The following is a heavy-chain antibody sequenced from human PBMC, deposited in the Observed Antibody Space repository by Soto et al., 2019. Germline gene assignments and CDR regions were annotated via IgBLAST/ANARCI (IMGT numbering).Heavy chain of an antibody. D-gene: IGHD6-19*01. J-gene: IGHJ4*02. CDR2: LNSDGSIT. V-gene: IGHV3-74*01. Sequence: PGGSLRLSCAASGFTFSGYWMHWVRQSPGKGLVWVSRLNSDGSITSYADSVKGRFTISRDNAKNTLYLQMNSLRAEDTAVYFCARGGVYNGGWFSWGPGTLVTVSS. CDR3: ARGGVYNGGWFS. CDR1: GFTFSGYW.